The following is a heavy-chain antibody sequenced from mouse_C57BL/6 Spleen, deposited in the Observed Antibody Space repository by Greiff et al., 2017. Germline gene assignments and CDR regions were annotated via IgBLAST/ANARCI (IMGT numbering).Heavy chain of an antibody. J-gene: IGHJ4*01. V-gene: IGHV1-64*01. CDR2: IHPNSGST. Sequence: QVQLQQPGAELVKPGASVKLSCKASGYTFTSYWMHWVKQRPGQGLEWIGMIHPNSGSTNYNEKFKSKATLTVDKSSSTAYMQLSSLTSEDSAVYYCARQSKGDAMDYWGQGTSVTVSS. D-gene: IGHD1-3*01. CDR1: GYTFTSYW. CDR3: ARQSKGDAMDY.